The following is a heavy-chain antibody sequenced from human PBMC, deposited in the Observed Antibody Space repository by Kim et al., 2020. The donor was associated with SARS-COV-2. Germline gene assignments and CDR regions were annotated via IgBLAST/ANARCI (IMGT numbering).Heavy chain of an antibody. CDR3: AGGAFDI. D-gene: IGHD3-10*01. V-gene: IGHV3-23*01. CDR2: SGGST. J-gene: IGHJ3*02. Sequence: SGGSTYYADSVKGRFTITRDNSKNTLYLQMNSLRAEDTAVYYCAGGAFDIWGQGTMVTVSS.